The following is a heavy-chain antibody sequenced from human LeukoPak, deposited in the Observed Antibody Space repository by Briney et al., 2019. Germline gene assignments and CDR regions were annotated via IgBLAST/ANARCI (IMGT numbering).Heavy chain of an antibody. CDR1: GGSISSSNW. V-gene: IGHV4-4*02. Sequence: SETLSLTCAVAGGSISSSNWWSWVRQPPGKGREGIGEIYHSGSTYYNPSLKSPVTISVDMSKNQFSLRLSSVTAADTAVYYCARHSLAVWFEELEWFDPWGQGTLVTVSS. J-gene: IGHJ5*02. D-gene: IGHD3-10*01. CDR3: ARHSLAVWFEELEWFDP. CDR2: IYHSGST.